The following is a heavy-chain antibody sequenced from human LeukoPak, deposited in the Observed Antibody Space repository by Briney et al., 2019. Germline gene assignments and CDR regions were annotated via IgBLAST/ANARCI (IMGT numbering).Heavy chain of an antibody. CDR1: GFTFNKFA. D-gene: IGHD5-12*01. CDR2: ISYDEVKS. Sequence: GRSPRLTCTASGFTFNKFALHWVRQAPGKGLEWVAIISYDEVKSFYSASVKGRFTISRDNSKNTLYLQMNNLGPEDTAIYYCARGRGATIPYWGQGTLVTVSS. V-gene: IGHV3-30-3*01. J-gene: IGHJ4*02. CDR3: ARGRGATIPY.